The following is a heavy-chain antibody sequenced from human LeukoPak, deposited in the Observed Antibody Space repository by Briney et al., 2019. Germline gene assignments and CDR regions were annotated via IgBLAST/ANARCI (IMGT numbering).Heavy chain of an antibody. Sequence: PRGSLRLSCAASGFTFSSYSMNWVRQAPGKGLEWVSSISSSSSYIYYADSVKGRFTISRDNAKNSLYLQMNSLRAEDTAVYYCARDLTPNYSRYFDYWGQGTLVTVSS. CDR3: ARDLTPNYSRYFDY. D-gene: IGHD4-11*01. V-gene: IGHV3-21*01. J-gene: IGHJ4*02. CDR2: ISSSSSYI. CDR1: GFTFSSYS.